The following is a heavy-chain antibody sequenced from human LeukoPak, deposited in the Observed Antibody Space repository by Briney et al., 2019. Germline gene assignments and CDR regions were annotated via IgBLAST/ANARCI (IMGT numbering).Heavy chain of an antibody. CDR3: AKVSFSSGWKLVNWYFDL. D-gene: IGHD6-19*01. Sequence: GGSLRLSCAASGFTFSSYAMSWVRQAPGKGLEWVPGISWNSGSIGYADSVKGRFTISRDNAKNSLYLQMNSLRAEDTALYYCAKVSFSSGWKLVNWYFDLWGRGTLVTVSS. CDR1: GFTFSSYA. V-gene: IGHV3-9*01. J-gene: IGHJ2*01. CDR2: ISWNSGSI.